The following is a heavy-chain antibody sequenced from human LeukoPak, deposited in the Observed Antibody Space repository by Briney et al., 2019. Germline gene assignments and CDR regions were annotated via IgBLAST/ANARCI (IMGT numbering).Heavy chain of an antibody. D-gene: IGHD3-22*01. CDR1: GFTFSSYA. Sequence: GGSLRLSCAASGFTFSSYAMHWVRQAPGKGLEWIAVIYRDGTIYYADSVRDRFTISRDNSKNTLYLQMNSLGAEDTAVYYCAREWEYHYNRRRGAFDVWGRGTMVTVSS. CDR2: IYRDGTI. V-gene: IGHV3-66*01. CDR3: AREWEYHYNRRRGAFDV. J-gene: IGHJ3*01.